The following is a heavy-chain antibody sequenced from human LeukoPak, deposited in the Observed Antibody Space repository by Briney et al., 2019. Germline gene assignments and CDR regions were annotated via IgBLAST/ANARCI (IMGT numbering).Heavy chain of an antibody. CDR1: GGSISSYY. CDR2: IYYSGST. J-gene: IGHJ4*02. Sequence: SETLSLTCTVSGGSISSYYWSWIRQPPGKGLEWIGYIYYSGSTNYSPSLKSRVTISVDTSKNQFSLKLSSVTAADTAVYYCAANGYSYGSFDYWGQGTLVTVSS. V-gene: IGHV4-59*01. CDR3: AANGYSYGSFDY. D-gene: IGHD5-18*01.